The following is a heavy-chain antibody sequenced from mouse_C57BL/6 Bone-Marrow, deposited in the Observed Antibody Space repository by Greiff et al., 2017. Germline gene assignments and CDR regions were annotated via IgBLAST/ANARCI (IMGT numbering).Heavy chain of an antibody. J-gene: IGHJ2*01. Sequence: QVQLQQSGAELARPGASVKMSCKASGCTFTSYTMHWVKQRPGQGLEWIGYINPSSGYTKYNQKFKDKATLTADKSSSTAYMQLSSLTSEDSAVYYCATNWGFDYWGQGTTLTVSS. CDR1: GCTFTSYT. D-gene: IGHD4-1*01. V-gene: IGHV1-4*01. CDR3: ATNWGFDY. CDR2: INPSSGYT.